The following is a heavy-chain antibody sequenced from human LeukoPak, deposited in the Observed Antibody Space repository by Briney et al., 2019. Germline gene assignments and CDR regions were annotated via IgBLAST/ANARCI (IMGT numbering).Heavy chain of an antibody. CDR2: IYYSGST. J-gene: IGHJ5*02. V-gene: IGHV4-39*01. CDR1: GGSISSSSYY. D-gene: IGHD2-2*01. CDR3: ARHVAYCSSTSCRGWFDP. Sequence: SETLSLTCTVSGGSISSSSYYWGWIRQPPGKGLEWIGSIYYSGSTYYNPSLKSRVTISVDTSKNQFSLKLSSVTAADTAVYYCARHVAYCSSTSCRGWFDPWGQATLVTVSS.